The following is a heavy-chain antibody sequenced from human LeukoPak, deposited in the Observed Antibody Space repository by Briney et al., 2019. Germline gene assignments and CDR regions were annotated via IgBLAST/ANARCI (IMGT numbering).Heavy chain of an antibody. CDR1: GFTFSSYA. CDR2: ISYDGSNK. CDR3: AKENRERDFDY. V-gene: IGHV3-30*18. Sequence: GRSPRLSCAASGFTFSSYAMHWVRQAPGKGLEWVAVISYDGSNKYYADSVKGRFTISRDNSKNTLYLQVNSLRAEDTAVYYCAKENRERDFDYWGQGTLVTVSS. J-gene: IGHJ4*02. D-gene: IGHD5-24*01.